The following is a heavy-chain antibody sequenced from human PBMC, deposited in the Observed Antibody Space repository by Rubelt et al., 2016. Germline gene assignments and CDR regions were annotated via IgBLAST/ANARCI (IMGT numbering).Heavy chain of an antibody. CDR2: IYYSGST. Sequence: QVQLQESGPGLVKPSETLSLTCTVSGGSISSSSYYWGWIRQPPGKGLEWIGSIYYSGSTYYNPSLKSRVTISVDTSKNQFSRKLSSVTAADTAVYYCARTYYYESSGPVDYWGQGTLVTVSS. J-gene: IGHJ4*02. CDR3: ARTYYYESSGPVDY. V-gene: IGHV4-39*01. D-gene: IGHD3-22*01. CDR1: GGSISSSSYY.